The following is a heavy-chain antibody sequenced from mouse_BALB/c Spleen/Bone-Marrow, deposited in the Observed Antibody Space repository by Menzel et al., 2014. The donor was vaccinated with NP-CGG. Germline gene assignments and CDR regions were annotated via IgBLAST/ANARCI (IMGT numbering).Heavy chain of an antibody. CDR2: INPASEFS. CDR1: GYTFSRYT. V-gene: IGHV1-4*02. J-gene: IGHJ3*01. D-gene: IGHD3-3*01. Sequence: QVQLQQPAAELARPGASVKMSCKASGYTFSRYTIHWIKQRPGQGLEWIGFINPASEFSEYNQKFKDKTTLTADKSSTTAYMQLNSLTSEDSAVYYCARSGTPAWFAYWGQGTLVTVSA. CDR3: ARSGTPAWFAY.